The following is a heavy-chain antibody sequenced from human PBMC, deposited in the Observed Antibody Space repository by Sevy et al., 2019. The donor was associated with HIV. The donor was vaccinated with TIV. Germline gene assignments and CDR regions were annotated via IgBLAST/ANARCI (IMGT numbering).Heavy chain of an antibody. CDR3: TRGYYYDSSGYSDY. CDR1: GFTFGDYA. D-gene: IGHD3-22*01. J-gene: IGHJ4*02. Sequence: GGFLRLSCTGFGFTFGDYAMSWFRQAPGMGLEWVGFIRSKDYGGATEYAASVKGRFTISRDDSRSIADLQMNSQKTEHTACCYCTRGYYYDSSGYSDYWGQGTLVTVSS. V-gene: IGHV3-49*03. CDR2: IRSKDYGGAT.